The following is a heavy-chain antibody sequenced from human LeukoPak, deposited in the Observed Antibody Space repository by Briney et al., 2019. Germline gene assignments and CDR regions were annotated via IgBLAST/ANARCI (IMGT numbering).Heavy chain of an antibody. CDR2: ISSSGSTI. CDR1: GFTFSSFE. CDR3: ARDRSYGSFNY. J-gene: IGHJ4*02. D-gene: IGHD5-18*01. Sequence: PGGSLRLSCAASGFTFSSFEMNWVRQAPGKGLEWVSYISSSGSTIYYADSVKGRFTIPRDNAKNSLYLQMSSLRAEDTAVYYCARDRSYGSFNYWGQGTLVTVSS. V-gene: IGHV3-48*03.